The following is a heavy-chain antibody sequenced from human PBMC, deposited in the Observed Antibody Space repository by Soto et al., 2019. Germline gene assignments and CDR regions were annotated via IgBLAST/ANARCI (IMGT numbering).Heavy chain of an antibody. CDR3: ARQWYYYGSGSYYKDYYMDV. V-gene: IGHV4-59*08. D-gene: IGHD3-10*01. Sequence: PSETLSLTCTVSGGSISSYYWSWIRQPPGKGLEWIGYIYYSGSTNYNPSLKSRVTISVDTSKNQFSLKLSSVTAADTAVYYCARQWYYYGSGSYYKDYYMDVWGKGTTVNVSS. CDR1: GGSISSYY. CDR2: IYYSGST. J-gene: IGHJ6*03.